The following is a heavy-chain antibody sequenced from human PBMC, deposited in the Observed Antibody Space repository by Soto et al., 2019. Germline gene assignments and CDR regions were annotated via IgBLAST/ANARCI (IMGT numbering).Heavy chain of an antibody. D-gene: IGHD1-7*01. V-gene: IGHV4-59*01. CDR3: ARAELRCPYNLFDP. Sequence: QVQLQESGPGLVKPSETLSLTCTVSGGSISSYYWSWIRQPPGKGLEWIGYIYYSGSTNYNPSLKSRVTISVDTSNNQFSLKLSSVTAADTAVYYCARAELRCPYNLFDPWGQGTLVTVSS. J-gene: IGHJ5*02. CDR2: IYYSGST. CDR1: GGSISSYY.